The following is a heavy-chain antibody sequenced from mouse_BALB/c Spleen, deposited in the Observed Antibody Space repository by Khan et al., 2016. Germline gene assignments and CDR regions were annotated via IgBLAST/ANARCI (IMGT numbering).Heavy chain of an antibody. J-gene: IGHJ1*01. CDR1: GHTFTNYG. D-gene: IGHD1-1*01. V-gene: IGHV9-3-1*01. Sequence: QIQLVQSGPELKKPGKTVKISCKASGHTFTNYGMNWVKQAPGKGFKWMGRTNTYSGESTHADNFQGRFAFSLESSANTAFSQINNLQNEDTATYYCARYRYSHGRSKYFDVWGAGTPVTVSS. CDR2: TNTYSGES. CDR3: ARYRYSHGRSKYFDV.